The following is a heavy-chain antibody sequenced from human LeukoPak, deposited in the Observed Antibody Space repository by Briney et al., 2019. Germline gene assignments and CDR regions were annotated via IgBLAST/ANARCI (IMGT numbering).Heavy chain of an antibody. D-gene: IGHD2-15*01. CDR2: IYYSGST. Sequence: SETLSLTCTVSGGSISSYYWSWIRQPPGKGLEWIGYIYYSGSTNYNPSLKSRVTISVDTSKNQFSLKLSPVTAADTAVYYCAAGSTALVAATPFDYRGQGTLVTVSS. CDR1: GGSISSYY. V-gene: IGHV4-59*01. CDR3: AAGSTALVAATPFDY. J-gene: IGHJ4*02.